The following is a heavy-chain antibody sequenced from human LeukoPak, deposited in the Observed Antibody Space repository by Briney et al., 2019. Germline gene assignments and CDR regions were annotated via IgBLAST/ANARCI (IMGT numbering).Heavy chain of an antibody. D-gene: IGHD3-10*01. CDR2: ISENGGRT. V-gene: IGHV3-23*01. Sequence: GGSLRLSCAASEFTFSSSGMSWVRQAPGKGLEWVSTISENGGRTYYADSVKGRFTISRDNSKNTLYLQMNSLRAEDTAVYYCAKDAYYNLWGQGTLVTVSS. CDR3: AKDAYYNL. J-gene: IGHJ4*02. CDR1: EFTFSSSG.